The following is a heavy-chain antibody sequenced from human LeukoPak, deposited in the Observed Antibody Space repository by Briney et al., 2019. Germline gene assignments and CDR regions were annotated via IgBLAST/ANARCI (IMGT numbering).Heavy chain of an antibody. CDR3: AGVGANALDY. CDR2: IYYSGST. CDR1: GGTISSSSYY. Sequence: SETLSLTCTVSGGTISSSSYYWGWIRQPPGKGLEWIGSIYYSGSTYYNPSLKSRVTISVDTSKNQFSLKLSSVTAADTAVYYCAGVGANALDYWGQGTLATVSS. J-gene: IGHJ4*02. D-gene: IGHD1-26*01. V-gene: IGHV4-39*07.